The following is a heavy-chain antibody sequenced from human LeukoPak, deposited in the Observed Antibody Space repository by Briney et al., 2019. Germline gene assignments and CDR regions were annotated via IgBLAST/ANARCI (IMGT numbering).Heavy chain of an antibody. J-gene: IGHJ5*02. CDR3: ARGIAAAFPGWFDP. Sequence: PSETLSLTCAVYGGSFSGYYWSWIRQPPGKGLEWIGEINHSGSTNYNPSLKSRVTMSVDTSKNQFSLKLSSVTAADTAVYYCARGIAAAFPGWFDPWGQGTLVTVSS. D-gene: IGHD6-13*01. CDR1: GGSFSGYY. V-gene: IGHV4-34*01. CDR2: INHSGST.